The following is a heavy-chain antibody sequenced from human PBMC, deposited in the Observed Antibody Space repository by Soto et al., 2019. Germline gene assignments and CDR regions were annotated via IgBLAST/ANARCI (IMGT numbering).Heavy chain of an antibody. CDR1: GYPVTSFG. V-gene: IGHV1-18*01. J-gene: IGHJ4*02. D-gene: IGHD3-22*01. CDR2: ISAHDNDI. Sequence: VKVSRTASGYPVTSFGDSWLRQAPGQAPEGVGWISAHDNDINYGETFQGRLRLTTDTSTSTAYMELRSLRSDDTAVYYCAREGKRDYYDSSGYIDYCGQGTLVTVSS. CDR3: AREGKRDYYDSSGYIDY.